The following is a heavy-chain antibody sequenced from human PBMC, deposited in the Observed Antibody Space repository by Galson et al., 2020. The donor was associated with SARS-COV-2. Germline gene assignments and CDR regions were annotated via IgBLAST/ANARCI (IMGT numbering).Heavy chain of an antibody. Sequence: KMSGPTLVKPTQTLTLTCTFSGFSLSTSGVGVGWIRQPPGKALEWLAVIYWDDDKRYSPSLKNRLTITKDTSKNQVVLTLTNMDPVDTATYFCAHRPKPITTVTTASNYGDSWGQGTLVTVSS. CDR3: AHRPKPITTVTTASNYGDS. V-gene: IGHV2-5*02. CDR2: IYWDDDK. J-gene: IGHJ4*02. D-gene: IGHD4-17*01. CDR1: GFSLSTSGVG.